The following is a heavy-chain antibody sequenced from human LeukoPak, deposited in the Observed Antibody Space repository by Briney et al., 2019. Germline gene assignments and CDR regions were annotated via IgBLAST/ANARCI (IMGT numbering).Heavy chain of an antibody. J-gene: IGHJ4*02. CDR3: ARRRSSSIDY. V-gene: IGHV4-34*01. CDR2: INHSGST. D-gene: IGHD6-6*01. Sequence: PSETLSLTCAVYGGSFSGYYWSWIRQPPGKGLGWIGEINHSGSTNYNPSLKSRVTISVDTSKNQFSLKLSSVTAADTAVYYCARRRSSSIDYWGQGTLVTVSS. CDR1: GGSFSGYY.